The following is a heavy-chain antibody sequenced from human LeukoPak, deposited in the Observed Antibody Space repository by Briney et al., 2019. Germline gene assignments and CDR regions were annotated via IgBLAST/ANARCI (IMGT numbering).Heavy chain of an antibody. J-gene: IGHJ4*02. D-gene: IGHD3-3*01. Sequence: ASVKVSCKASGYTFTGHYMHWVRQAPGQGLEWMGWINPNSGGTNYAQKFQGRVTMTRDTSISTAYMELSRLRSDDTAVYYCARDHGYDFWSGYYPDDYWGQGTLVTVSS. CDR1: GYTFTGHY. CDR3: ARDHGYDFWSGYYPDDY. CDR2: INPNSGGT. V-gene: IGHV1-2*02.